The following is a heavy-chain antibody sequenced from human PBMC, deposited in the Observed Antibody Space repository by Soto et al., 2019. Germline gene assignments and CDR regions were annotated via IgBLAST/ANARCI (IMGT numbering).Heavy chain of an antibody. D-gene: IGHD5-18*01. CDR2: IDYSGRT. CDR3: ARELSAYSYGPGEVY. J-gene: IGHJ4*02. V-gene: IGHV4-30-4*01. Sequence: LSLTCTVSGGSISSRDYYWTWIRQPPGKALEWIGYIDYSGRTSFNPSLKSRVFISIDIARNQFFMTLTSMTSADTAMYYCARELSAYSYGPGEVYWGQGTLVTVSS. CDR1: GGSISSRDYY.